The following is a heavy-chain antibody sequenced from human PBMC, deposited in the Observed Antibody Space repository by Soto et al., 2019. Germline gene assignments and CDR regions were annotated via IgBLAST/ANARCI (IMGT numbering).Heavy chain of an antibody. CDR2: IYYSGST. J-gene: IGHJ5*02. CDR1: GGSISSYY. D-gene: IGHD6-19*01. V-gene: IGHV4-59*01. Sequence: PSETLSLTCTVSGGSISSYYWSWIRQPPGKGLEWIGYIYYSGSTNYNPSLKSRVTISVDTSKNQFSLKLSSVTAADTAVYYCARQQQWLVQGGFDPWGQGTLVTVSS. CDR3: ARQQQWLVQGGFDP.